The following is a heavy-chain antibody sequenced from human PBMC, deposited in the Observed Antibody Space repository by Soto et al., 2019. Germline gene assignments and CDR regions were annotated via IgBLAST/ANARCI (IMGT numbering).Heavy chain of an antibody. V-gene: IGHV4-4*02. Sequence: PSETLSLTCAVSGASISTNNWWSWVRQPPGKGLEWIGEVYHSGSTNCNPSLKSRVTISMDKSKNQFSLRLTSMTAADTAVYYCAVPGAGDFDYWSQGTLVTVSS. D-gene: IGHD6-13*01. CDR3: AVPGAGDFDY. CDR1: GASISTNNW. CDR2: VYHSGST. J-gene: IGHJ4*02.